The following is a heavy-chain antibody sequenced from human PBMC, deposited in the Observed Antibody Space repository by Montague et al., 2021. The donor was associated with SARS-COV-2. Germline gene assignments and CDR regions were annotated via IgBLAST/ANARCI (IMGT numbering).Heavy chain of an antibody. Sequence: SETLSLTCTVSGGSISSYHWSWIRQPPGKGLEWIGYIYYSGSTNYNPSLKSRVTISVDTSKNQFSLMLSSVTAADTAVYYCARRGAYSSGWYSGALDIWGQGTMVTVSS. CDR1: GGSISSYH. CDR2: IYYSGST. V-gene: IGHV4-59*08. D-gene: IGHD6-19*01. CDR3: ARRGAYSSGWYSGALDI. J-gene: IGHJ3*02.